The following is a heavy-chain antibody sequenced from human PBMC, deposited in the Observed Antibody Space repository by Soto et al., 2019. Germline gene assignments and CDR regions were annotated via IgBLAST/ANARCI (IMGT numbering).Heavy chain of an antibody. CDR2: IGSTTNYI. J-gene: IGHJ4*02. V-gene: IGHV3-21*06. CDR3: ARESEDLTSNFDY. CDR1: GVIFTRYS. Sequence: PGGALRLSCAASGVIFTRYSMNWVRQAPGKGLEWVSSIGSTTNYIYYGDSMKGRFTISRDNAKNSLYLEMNSLRAEDTAVYYCARESEDLTSNFDYWGQGTLVTVSS.